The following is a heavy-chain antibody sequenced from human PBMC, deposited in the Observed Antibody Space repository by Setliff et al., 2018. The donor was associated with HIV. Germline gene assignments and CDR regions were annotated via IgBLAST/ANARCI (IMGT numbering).Heavy chain of an antibody. J-gene: IGHJ1*01. CDR3: ARDSSSWSWAEYFQF. CDR2: IGGHGSII. CDR1: GLIFSSYE. V-gene: IGHV3-48*03. D-gene: IGHD6-13*01. Sequence: GGSLRLSCAASGLIFSSYEMNWVRQAPGKGLEWISFIGGHGSIIHYADSVKGRFTISRDNAKNSVCLQMHSLRAEDTAVYYCARDSSSWSWAEYFQFWGQGTPVTVSS.